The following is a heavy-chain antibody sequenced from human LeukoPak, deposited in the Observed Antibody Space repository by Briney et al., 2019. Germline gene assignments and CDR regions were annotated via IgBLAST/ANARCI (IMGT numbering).Heavy chain of an antibody. V-gene: IGHV3-74*01. CDR3: ARAPPSNGYSYHFDI. J-gene: IGHJ3*02. CDR2: IYIDGTGI. D-gene: IGHD5-12*01. Sequence: TGGSLRLSCAASGFTFHKYWMHWVRQAPGKGLVWVSRIYIDGTGIVYTGSVKGRFTISRDNAKDTLYLQMNSLRVEDTAVYYCARAPPSNGYSYHFDIWGPGTMVTVSS. CDR1: GFTFHKYW.